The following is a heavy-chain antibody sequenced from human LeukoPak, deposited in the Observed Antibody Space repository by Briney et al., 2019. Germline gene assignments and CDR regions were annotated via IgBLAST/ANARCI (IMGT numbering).Heavy chain of an antibody. V-gene: IGHV4-30-4*01. CDR1: GGSVSSDDYY. CDR2: IYYSGTT. D-gene: IGHD4-17*01. J-gene: IGHJ3*02. Sequence: SQTLSLTCTVSGGSVSSDDYYWSWIRQPPGKGLEWIGYIYYSGTTYYNPSLESRVTISVDTSKNQFSLKLSSVTAADTAVYYCAREAHGYGDYVGAFDIWGQGTAVTVSS. CDR3: AREAHGYGDYVGAFDI.